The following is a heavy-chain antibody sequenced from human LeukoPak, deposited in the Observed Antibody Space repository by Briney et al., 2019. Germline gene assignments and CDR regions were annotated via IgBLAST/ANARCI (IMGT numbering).Heavy chain of an antibody. CDR3: VRGYSSSWVPHCDY. V-gene: IGHV1-18*01. Sequence: GASVKVSCKASGYTFTSYGISWVRQAPGQGLEWMGWISAYNGNPNYAQKLQGRVTMTTDTSTSTAYMELRSLRSDDTAVYYCVRGYSSSWVPHCDYWGQGTLVTVSS. D-gene: IGHD6-13*01. CDR1: GYTFTSYG. CDR2: ISAYNGNP. J-gene: IGHJ4*02.